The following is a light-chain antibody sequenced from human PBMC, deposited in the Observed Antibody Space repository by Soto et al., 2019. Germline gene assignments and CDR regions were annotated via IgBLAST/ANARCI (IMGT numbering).Light chain of an antibody. CDR1: QSVSNNY. CDR3: QQYGSSGT. CDR2: GAS. J-gene: IGKJ1*01. Sequence: EIVLTQSPGTLSLSPEERATLSCRASQSVSNNYLAWYQQKPGQAPRLLIYGASNRATGIPDRFSGGGSGTDFTLTISRLEPEDFAVYYCQQYGSSGTFGQGTKVDIK. V-gene: IGKV3-20*01.